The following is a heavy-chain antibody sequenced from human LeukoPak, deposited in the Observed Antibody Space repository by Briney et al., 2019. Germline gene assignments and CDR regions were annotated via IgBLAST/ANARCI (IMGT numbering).Heavy chain of an antibody. Sequence: ASVKVSCKASGYTFTSYYMHWVRQAPGQGLEWMGIINPRGGSTRYAQNFQGRATMTRDTSTSTVYVELSSLRSEDTAVYYCARGDTGTLGGLPTAHDGGAFDYWGQGTLVTVSS. J-gene: IGHJ4*02. CDR3: ARGDTGTLGGLPTAHDGGAFDY. CDR2: INPRGGST. V-gene: IGHV1-46*01. CDR1: GYTFTSYY. D-gene: IGHD1-26*01.